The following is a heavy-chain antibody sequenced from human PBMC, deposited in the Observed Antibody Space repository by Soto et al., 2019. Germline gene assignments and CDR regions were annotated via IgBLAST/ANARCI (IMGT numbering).Heavy chain of an antibody. CDR1: GGSISSSSYY. Sequence: QLQLQESGPGLVKPSETLSLTCTVSGGSISSSSYYWGWIRQPQGNVLEWIGTIYYSGRTYYNPSLKCRDTKSADTSKNQFYLKLSSVTAADTAVYYCARRDSGSYFDYWGQGILVAVAS. J-gene: IGHJ4*02. D-gene: IGHD1-26*01. V-gene: IGHV4-39*01. CDR3: ARRDSGSYFDY. CDR2: IYYSGRT.